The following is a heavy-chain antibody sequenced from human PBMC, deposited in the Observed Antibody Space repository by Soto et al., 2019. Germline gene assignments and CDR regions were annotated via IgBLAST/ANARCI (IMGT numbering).Heavy chain of an antibody. CDR1: GYTFTSYG. Sequence: ASVKVSCKASGYTFTSYGITWVRQAPGQGLEWMGIINASGGSTSYAQKFQGRVTMTRDTSTSTVYMELSSLRSEDTAVYYCARDASMVFDYWGQGTLVTVSS. J-gene: IGHJ4*02. V-gene: IGHV1-46*01. D-gene: IGHD3-10*01. CDR2: INASGGST. CDR3: ARDASMVFDY.